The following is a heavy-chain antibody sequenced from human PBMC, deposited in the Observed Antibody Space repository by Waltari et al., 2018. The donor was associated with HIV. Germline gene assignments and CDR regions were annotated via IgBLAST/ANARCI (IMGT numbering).Heavy chain of an antibody. V-gene: IGHV3-7*01. CDR2: IKQDGSEK. CDR1: GFTFSNYW. D-gene: IGHD2-2*01. Sequence: EVQLVESGGGLVQPGGSLRLSCAASGFTFSNYWMGWVRQAPGKGLEWVANIKQDGSEKYFVDSGKGRFTISRDNAKNSLYLQMNSLRAEDTAVYYCARDRCSSTSCFFDYWGQGTLVTVSS. J-gene: IGHJ4*02. CDR3: ARDRCSSTSCFFDY.